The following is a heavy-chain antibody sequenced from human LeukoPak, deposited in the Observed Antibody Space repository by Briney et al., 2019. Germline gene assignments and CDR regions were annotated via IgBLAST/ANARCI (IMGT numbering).Heavy chain of an antibody. CDR1: GFTFSDYY. Sequence: GGSLRLSCAASGFTFSDYYMSWVRQAPGKGLAWVSGLSVSGNSAYYADSVKGRFTISRDNSKNTLYLQMNSLRAEDTAVYYCAKVIRSSGWYVDYWGQGTLVTVSS. D-gene: IGHD6-19*01. J-gene: IGHJ4*02. CDR3: AKVIRSSGWYVDY. V-gene: IGHV3-23*01. CDR2: LSVSGNSA.